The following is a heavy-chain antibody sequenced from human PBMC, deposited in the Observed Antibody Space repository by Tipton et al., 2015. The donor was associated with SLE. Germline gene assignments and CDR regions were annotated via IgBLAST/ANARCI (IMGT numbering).Heavy chain of an antibody. Sequence: QLVQSGAEVKKPGASVKVSCKASGYTFTSYGITWVRQAPGQGLEWMGWIIPIFGTANYAQKFQGRVTITADESTSTAYMELSSLRSEDTAVYYCARLGSLQWLLPRSWYVDLRGRGTLVTVSS. CDR3: ARLGSLQWLLPRSWYVDL. J-gene: IGHJ2*01. CDR1: GYTFTSYG. CDR2: IIPIFGTA. V-gene: IGHV1-69*13. D-gene: IGHD3-22*01.